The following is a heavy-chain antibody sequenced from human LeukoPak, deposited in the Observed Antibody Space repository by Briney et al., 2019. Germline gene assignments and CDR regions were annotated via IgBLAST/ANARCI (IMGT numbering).Heavy chain of an antibody. Sequence: GGSLRLSCAASGFSFSDYYMAWIRQAPGKGLEWVAFISSSTTSTYYADSVKGRFTVSRDNAKNSLSLQMSSLRVEDTGVYYCASNMAAHYHYFYGIDVWGQGTTVNVSS. CDR1: GFSFSDYY. V-gene: IGHV3-11*01. D-gene: IGHD6-6*01. CDR2: ISSSTTST. J-gene: IGHJ6*02. CDR3: ASNMAAHYHYFYGIDV.